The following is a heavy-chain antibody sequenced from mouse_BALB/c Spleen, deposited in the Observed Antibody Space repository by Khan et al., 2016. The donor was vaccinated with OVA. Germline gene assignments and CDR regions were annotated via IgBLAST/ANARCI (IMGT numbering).Heavy chain of an antibody. V-gene: IGHV2-6-1*01. J-gene: IGHJ4*01. CDR1: GFSLTNYG. CDR3: ARQPYYHYYIMDY. Sequence: QVQLQQSGPGLVAPSQSLSITCTISGFSLTNYGIHWVRQPPGKGLEWLIVIWSDGSTTYNSDLKSRLSISKDNSKSQVFLKMNSLQTDDTAMYYCARQPYYHYYIMDYCGQGTSVTVSS. D-gene: IGHD2-10*01. CDR2: IWSDGST.